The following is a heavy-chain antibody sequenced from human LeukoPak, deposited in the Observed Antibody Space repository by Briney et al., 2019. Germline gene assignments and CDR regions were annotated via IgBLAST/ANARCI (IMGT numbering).Heavy chain of an antibody. Sequence: GSSVKVSCKASGGTFSSYAISWVRQAPGQGLEWMGRIIPIFGTANYAQKFQGRVTITADKSTSTAYMELSSLRSEDTAVYYCAREGFTIFGVVIDYYYGMDVWGQGTTVTVSS. V-gene: IGHV1-69*06. CDR2: IIPIFGTA. D-gene: IGHD3-3*01. CDR3: AREGFTIFGVVIDYYYGMDV. J-gene: IGHJ6*02. CDR1: GGTFSSYA.